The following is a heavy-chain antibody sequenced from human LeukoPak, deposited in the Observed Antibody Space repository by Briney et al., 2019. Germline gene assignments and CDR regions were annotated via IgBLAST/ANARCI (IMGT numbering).Heavy chain of an antibody. Sequence: ASVKVSCKASGYTFTSCYMHWVRQAPGQGLERMGIINPSGGSTSYAQKFQGRVTMTRDMSTSTVYMELSSLRSEDTAVYYCARDERSRGYCSSTSCYAAVIWGQGTLVTVSS. V-gene: IGHV1-46*01. CDR2: INPSGGST. J-gene: IGHJ4*02. CDR1: GYTFTSCY. CDR3: ARDERSRGYCSSTSCYAAVI. D-gene: IGHD2-2*01.